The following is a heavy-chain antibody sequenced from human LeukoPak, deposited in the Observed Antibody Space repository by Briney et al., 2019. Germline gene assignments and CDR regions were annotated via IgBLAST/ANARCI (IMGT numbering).Heavy chain of an antibody. J-gene: IGHJ5*01. Sequence: ASVKVSCKASGYTFIGYYMHWVRQAPGQGLEWMGWINPNSGVTNYAQKFQDRVTMTRDTSISTAYMELSRLTSDDTAVYYCARENWFDSWGQETLVSVSS. CDR1: GYTFIGYY. CDR3: ARENWFDS. V-gene: IGHV1-2*02. CDR2: INPNSGVT.